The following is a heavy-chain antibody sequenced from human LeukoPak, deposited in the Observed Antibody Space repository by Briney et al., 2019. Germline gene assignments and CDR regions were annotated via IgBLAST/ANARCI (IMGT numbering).Heavy chain of an antibody. D-gene: IGHD5-24*01. Sequence: GGSLRLSCAASGLIFSSHAMHWVRQAPGKGLEWVAVISYDGKKTYYADSVKGRFTISRDNSKNTLYLQMNSLRAEDTAVYYCAKKRRDGYNYRGYYFDYWGQGTLVTVSS. V-gene: IGHV3-30*04. CDR3: AKKRRDGYNYRGYYFDY. CDR2: ISYDGKKT. CDR1: GLIFSSHA. J-gene: IGHJ4*02.